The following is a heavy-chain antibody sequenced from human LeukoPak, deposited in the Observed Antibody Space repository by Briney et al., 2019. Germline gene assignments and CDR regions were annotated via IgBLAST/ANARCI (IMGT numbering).Heavy chain of an antibody. CDR3: ARANPVLRYFDWHTPRDWYFDL. CDR1: GGSISSSSYY. V-gene: IGHV4-61*01. J-gene: IGHJ2*01. Sequence: PSETLSLTCTVSGGSISSSSYYWSWIRQPPGKGLEWIGYIYYSGSTNYNPSLKSRVTISVDTSKNQFSLKLSSVTAADTAVYYCARANPVLRYFDWHTPRDWYFDLWGRGTLVTVSS. D-gene: IGHD3-9*01. CDR2: IYYSGST.